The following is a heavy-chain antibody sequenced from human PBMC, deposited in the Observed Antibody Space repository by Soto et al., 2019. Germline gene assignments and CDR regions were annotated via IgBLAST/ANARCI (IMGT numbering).Heavy chain of an antibody. Sequence: GGSLRLSCAASGFTFSSYGMHWVRQAPGKGLEWVAVISYDGSNKYYADSVKGRFAISRDNSKNTLYLQMNSLRAEDTAVYYCAKATVGAFDIWGQGTMVTVSS. J-gene: IGHJ3*02. CDR1: GFTFSSYG. CDR2: ISYDGSNK. CDR3: AKATVGAFDI. V-gene: IGHV3-30*18. D-gene: IGHD4-17*01.